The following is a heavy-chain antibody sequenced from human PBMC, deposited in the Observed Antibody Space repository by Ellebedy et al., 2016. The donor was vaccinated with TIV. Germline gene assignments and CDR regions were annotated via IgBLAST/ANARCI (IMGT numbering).Heavy chain of an antibody. CDR1: GGSISSGDYY. Sequence: SETLSLXXTVSGGSISSGDYYWSWIRQPPGKGLEWIGYIYYSGSTYYNPSLKSRVTISVDTSKNQFSLKLSSVTAADTAVYYCAREKLLWFGESDYYYGMDVWGQGTTVTVSS. D-gene: IGHD3-10*01. V-gene: IGHV4-30-4*01. J-gene: IGHJ6*02. CDR3: AREKLLWFGESDYYYGMDV. CDR2: IYYSGST.